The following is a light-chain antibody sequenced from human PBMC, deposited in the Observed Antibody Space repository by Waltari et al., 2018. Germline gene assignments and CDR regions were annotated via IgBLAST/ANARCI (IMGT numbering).Light chain of an antibody. CDR1: SSDVGGYNY. J-gene: IGLJ1*01. V-gene: IGLV2-23*02. CDR2: EVS. Sequence: QSALTQPASVSGSPGQSITISCTGTSSDVGGYNYVSWYQQHPGKAPKLMIYEVSKRPAWFSNRFAGSKSGNTASLTISGLQAEDEADYYCCSYAGSSTLYVFGTGTKVTVL. CDR3: CSYAGSSTLYV.